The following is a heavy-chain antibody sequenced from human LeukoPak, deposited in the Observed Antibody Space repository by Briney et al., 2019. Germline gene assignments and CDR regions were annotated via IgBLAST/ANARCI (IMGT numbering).Heavy chain of an antibody. V-gene: IGHV3-7*01. CDR3: ARDGGSGSRNPLDY. CDR1: GFTFSSYW. D-gene: IGHD6-19*01. J-gene: IGHJ4*02. Sequence: PGGSLRLSCAASGFTFSSYWMSWVRQAPGKGLEWVANIKQDGSEKYYVDSVKGRFTISRDNAKNSLYLQMNSLRAEDTAVYYCARDGGSGSRNPLDYWGQGTLVTVSS. CDR2: IKQDGSEK.